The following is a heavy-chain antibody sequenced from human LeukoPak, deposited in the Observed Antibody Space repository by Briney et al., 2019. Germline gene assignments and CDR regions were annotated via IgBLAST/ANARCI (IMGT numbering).Heavy chain of an antibody. CDR2: ISSSSSYI. Sequence: PGGSLRLSCAASGFTFSSYSMNWARQAPGKGLEWVSSISSSSSYIYYADSVKGRFTISRDNPKNSLYLQMNSLRAEDTAVYYCARAGTRGYCSSTSCYERYWGQGTLVTVSS. D-gene: IGHD2-2*01. V-gene: IGHV3-21*01. CDR3: ARAGTRGYCSSTSCYERY. CDR1: GFTFSSYS. J-gene: IGHJ4*02.